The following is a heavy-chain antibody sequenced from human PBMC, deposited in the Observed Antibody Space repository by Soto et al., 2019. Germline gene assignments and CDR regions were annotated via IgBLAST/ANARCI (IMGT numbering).Heavy chain of an antibody. V-gene: IGHV1-18*01. CDR2: ISAYNGNT. Sequence: ASVKVSCKASGYTFTSYGISWVRQAPGQGLEWMGWISAYNGNTNYAQKLQGRVTMTTDTSTSTAYMELRSLRSDDTAVYYCARALYNWNYPYYFDYWGQGTLVTVSS. CDR1: GYTFTSYG. J-gene: IGHJ4*02. D-gene: IGHD1-7*01. CDR3: ARALYNWNYPYYFDY.